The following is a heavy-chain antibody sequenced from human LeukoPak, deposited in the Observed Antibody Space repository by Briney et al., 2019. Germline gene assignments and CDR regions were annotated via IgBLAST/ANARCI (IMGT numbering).Heavy chain of an antibody. CDR3: ARTTGHYLFDQ. Sequence: SETLSLTCTVSRGSISNWYWSWIRQPAGKGLEWIGRIYDSGSTEYNPSLRSRVIMPVDTSKNEFSLKLSSVTAADTAVYYCARTTGHYLFDQWGQGTLVIVSS. CDR1: RGSISNWY. J-gene: IGHJ4*02. V-gene: IGHV4-4*07. CDR2: IYDSGST. D-gene: IGHD3-3*01.